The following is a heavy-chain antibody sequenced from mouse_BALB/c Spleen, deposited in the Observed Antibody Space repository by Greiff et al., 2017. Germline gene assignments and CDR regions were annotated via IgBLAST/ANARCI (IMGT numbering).Heavy chain of an antibody. J-gene: IGHJ4*01. Sequence: EVQLVESGGGLVKPGGFLKLSCAASGFTFSSYAMSWVRQSPEKRLEWVAEISSGGSYTYYPDTVTGRFTISRDNAKNTLYLEMSSLRSEDTAMYYCASMDYWGQGTSVTVSS. CDR3: ASMDY. CDR2: ISSGGSYT. CDR1: GFTFSSYA. V-gene: IGHV5-9-4*01.